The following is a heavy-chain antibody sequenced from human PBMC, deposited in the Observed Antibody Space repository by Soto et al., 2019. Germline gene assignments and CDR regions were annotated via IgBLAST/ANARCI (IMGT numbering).Heavy chain of an antibody. CDR2: IYYSGST. Sequence: LSLTCTVSGGSISSSSYYWGWIRQPPGKGLEWIGSIYYSGSTYYNPSLKSRVTISVDTSKNQFSLKLSSVTAADTAVYYCATVTFDGNWFDPWGQGTLVTVSS. D-gene: IGHD3-9*01. V-gene: IGHV4-39*01. J-gene: IGHJ5*02. CDR1: GGSISSSSYY. CDR3: ATVTFDGNWFDP.